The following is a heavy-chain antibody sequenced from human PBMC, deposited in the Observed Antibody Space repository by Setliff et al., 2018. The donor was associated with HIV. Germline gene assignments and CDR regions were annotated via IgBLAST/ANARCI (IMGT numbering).Heavy chain of an antibody. CDR3: ARQGAVTSHCFDS. CDR2: ISSSGKT. V-gene: IGHV4-39*01. D-gene: IGHD4-17*01. CDR1: GVPTSASTYY. Sequence: PSETLSLTCTVSGVPTSASTYYWGWLRQRRGKGLDWIGYISSSGKTYYNPSLKGRVTIYVYTSKYHLSLRLNSVAAAATAIFYCARQGAVTSHCFDSWGPGARVTVSS. J-gene: IGHJ4*02.